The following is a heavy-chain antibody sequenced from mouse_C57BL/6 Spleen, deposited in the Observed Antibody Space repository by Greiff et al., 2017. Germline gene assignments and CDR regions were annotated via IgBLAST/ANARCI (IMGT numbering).Heavy chain of an antibody. V-gene: IGHV2-4*01. CDR1: GFSLTSYG. J-gene: IGHJ2*01. CDR2: IWSGGST. CDR3: AKDYGSSFYYFDY. Sequence: QVQLKQSGPGLVQPSQSLSITCTVSGFSLTSYGVHWVRQPPGKGLEWLGVIWSGGSTDYNAAFISRLSISKDNSKSQVFFKMNSLQADDTAIYYCAKDYGSSFYYFDYWGQGTTLTVSS. D-gene: IGHD1-1*01.